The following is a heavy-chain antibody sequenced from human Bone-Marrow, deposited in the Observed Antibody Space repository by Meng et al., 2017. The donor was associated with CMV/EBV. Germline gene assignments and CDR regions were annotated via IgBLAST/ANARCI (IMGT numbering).Heavy chain of an antibody. Sequence: GSLRLSCAVYGGSFSGYYWSWIRQPPGKGLERIGEINHSGSTNYNPSLKSRVTISVDTSKNQFSLKLSSVTAADTAVYYCARDLSGELPRWGQGTLVTVSS. D-gene: IGHD1-26*01. CDR2: INHSGST. V-gene: IGHV4-34*01. CDR3: ARDLSGELPR. CDR1: GGSFSGYY. J-gene: IGHJ1*01.